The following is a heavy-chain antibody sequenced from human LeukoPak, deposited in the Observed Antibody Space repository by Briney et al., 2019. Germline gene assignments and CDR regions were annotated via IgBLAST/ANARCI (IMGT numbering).Heavy chain of an antibody. CDR3: ARDLKRGDYVNWFDP. Sequence: GGSLRLSCAASGFTFSSYWMSWVRQAPGKGREGVANIKQGGSEKYYVDSVKGRFTISRDNAKNSLYLQMNSLRAEDTAVYYCARDLKRGDYVNWFDPWGQGTLVTVSS. J-gene: IGHJ5*02. V-gene: IGHV3-7*01. D-gene: IGHD4-17*01. CDR1: GFTFSSYW. CDR2: IKQGGSEK.